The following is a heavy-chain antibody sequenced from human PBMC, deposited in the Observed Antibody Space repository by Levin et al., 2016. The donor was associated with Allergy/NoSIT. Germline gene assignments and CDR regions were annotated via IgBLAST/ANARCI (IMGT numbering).Heavy chain of an antibody. V-gene: IGHV5-51*01. J-gene: IGHJ4*02. CDR3: VRHLGPGGSTLAGSGY. CDR1: GYSFTNYW. Sequence: GGSLRLSCQGSGYSFTNYWIAWVRQMPGKGLQWMGIIYPGDSDTRYSPSFQGQVTISADKSISTAFLQWTSLKASDTGIYYCVRHLGPGGSTLAGSGYWGQGTLVTVSS. D-gene: IGHD3-10*01. CDR2: IYPGDSDT.